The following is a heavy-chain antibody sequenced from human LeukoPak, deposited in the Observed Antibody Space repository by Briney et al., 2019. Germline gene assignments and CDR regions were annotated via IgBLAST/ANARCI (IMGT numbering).Heavy chain of an antibody. CDR1: GGSFSGYY. CDR3: ATSLIYAFDI. CDR2: INHSGST. V-gene: IGHV4-34*01. D-gene: IGHD3/OR15-3a*01. J-gene: IGHJ3*02. Sequence: PSETLSLTCAVYGGSFSGYYWSWIRQPPGKGLEWIGEINHSGSTIYNPSLKSRVTISVDTSKNQFSLKLSSVTAADTAVYYCATSLIYAFDIWGQGTMVTVSS.